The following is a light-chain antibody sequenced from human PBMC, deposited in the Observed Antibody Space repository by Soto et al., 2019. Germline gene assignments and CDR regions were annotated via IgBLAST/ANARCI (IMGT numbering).Light chain of an antibody. V-gene: IGKV3-15*01. CDR2: SAS. CDR3: QQRSNWPAFT. J-gene: IGKJ3*01. Sequence: EIVMTQSPATLSVSPGGRATLSCRASQSISDTLAWYQQRPGQAPRLLIYSASSRAPAFPARFSGSGSGTDFTLTISSLEPEDFAVYYCQQRSNWPAFTFGPGTKVDI. CDR1: QSISDT.